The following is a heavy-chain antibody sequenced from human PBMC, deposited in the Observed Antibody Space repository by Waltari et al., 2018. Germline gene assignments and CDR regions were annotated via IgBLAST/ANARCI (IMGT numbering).Heavy chain of an antibody. J-gene: IGHJ4*02. V-gene: IGHV3-48*04. Sequence: EVQLVESGGGLVQPGGSLSLSCAASGFTFSSYSMNWVRQAPGKGLEWVSYISSSSSTIYYADSVKGRFTISRDNAKNSLYLQMNSLRAEDTAVYYCARVGSSWTDFFDYWGQGTLVTVSS. CDR2: ISSSSSTI. CDR3: ARVGSSWTDFFDY. D-gene: IGHD6-13*01. CDR1: GFTFSSYS.